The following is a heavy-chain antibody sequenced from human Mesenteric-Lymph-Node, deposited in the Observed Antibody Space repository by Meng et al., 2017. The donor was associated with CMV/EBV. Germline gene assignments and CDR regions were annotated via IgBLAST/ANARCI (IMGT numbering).Heavy chain of an antibody. J-gene: IGHJ4*02. Sequence: SVKVSCKASGGTFSSYAISWVRQAPGQGLEWMGGIIPIFGTANYAQKFQGRVTITTDESTSTAYMELSSLRSEDTAVYYCARDRAYYYGSGLDYWGQGTLVTSPQ. V-gene: IGHV1-69*05. CDR1: GGTFSSYA. D-gene: IGHD3-10*01. CDR3: ARDRAYYYGSGLDY. CDR2: IIPIFGTA.